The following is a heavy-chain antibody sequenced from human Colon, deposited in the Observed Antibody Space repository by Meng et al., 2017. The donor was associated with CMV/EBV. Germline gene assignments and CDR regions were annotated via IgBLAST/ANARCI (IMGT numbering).Heavy chain of an antibody. J-gene: IGHJ4*02. V-gene: IGHV3-21*01. CDR1: GFTFSSSA. Sequence: GGSLRLSCAASGFTFSSSAMNWVRQAPGKGLEWVSSISSSSSYIYYADSVKGRFTISRDNAKNSLYLQMNSLRAEDTAVYYCARDPTYYYDSSGYPAGYWGQGTLVTVSS. CDR2: ISSSSSYI. D-gene: IGHD3-22*01. CDR3: ARDPTYYYDSSGYPAGY.